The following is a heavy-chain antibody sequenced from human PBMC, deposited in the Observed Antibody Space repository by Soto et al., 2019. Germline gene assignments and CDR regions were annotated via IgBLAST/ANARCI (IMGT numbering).Heavy chain of an antibody. CDR3: ATQNY. J-gene: IGHJ4*02. Sequence: GGSLRLSCAASGFTFDDYAMHWVRQAPGKGLEWVSGISWNSGSIGYADSVKGRFTSSRDNAKKSLYLQMNSLRADDTALYYCATQNYWGQGTLVTV. CDR2: ISWNSGSI. V-gene: IGHV3-9*01. CDR1: GFTFDDYA.